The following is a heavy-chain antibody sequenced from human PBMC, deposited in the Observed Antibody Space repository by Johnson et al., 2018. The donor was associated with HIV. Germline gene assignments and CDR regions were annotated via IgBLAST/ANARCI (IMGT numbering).Heavy chain of an antibody. J-gene: IGHJ3*02. CDR2: IKQDGSEK. CDR3: ARDPDWSAFDI. Sequence: MLLVESGGGLVQPGGSLRLSCAASGFTFSSYWMSWVRQAPGKGLEWVANIKQDGSEKYYVDSVKGRFSISRDNTKNSLYLQMDSLRVDDTAVYYCARDPDWSAFDIWGQGTMVTVSS. D-gene: IGHD3-9*01. V-gene: IGHV3-7*05. CDR1: GFTFSSYW.